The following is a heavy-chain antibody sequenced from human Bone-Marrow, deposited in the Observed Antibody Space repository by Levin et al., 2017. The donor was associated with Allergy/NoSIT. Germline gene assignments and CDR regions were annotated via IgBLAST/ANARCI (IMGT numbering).Heavy chain of an antibody. D-gene: IGHD4/OR15-4a*01. Sequence: NPSETLSLTCTVSGGSISSYYWSWIRQPPGKGLEWIGYIHYSGSTKYNPSLKSRVSLSVDTSKNQFSLKLNSVTAADTAGDYGARDRTIKHSSGVYYYGMDVWGQGTTVTVAS. CDR2: IHYSGST. CDR3: ARDRTIKHSSGVYYYGMDV. V-gene: IGHV4-59*01. CDR1: GGSISSYY. J-gene: IGHJ6*02.